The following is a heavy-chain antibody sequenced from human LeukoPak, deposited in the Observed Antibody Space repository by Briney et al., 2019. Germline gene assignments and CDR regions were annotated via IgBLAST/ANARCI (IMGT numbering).Heavy chain of an antibody. CDR1: GGSISSSYYY. J-gene: IGHJ6*02. Sequence: PSETLSLTCTVSGGSISSSYYYWGWIRQPPGKGLEWIGSIYSSGSTYYNPSLKSRVTISVDTSKNQFSLKLSSVTAADTAVYYCARDDYRYGMDVWGQGTTVTVSS. D-gene: IGHD4-11*01. CDR3: ARDDYRYGMDV. V-gene: IGHV4-39*07. CDR2: IYSSGST.